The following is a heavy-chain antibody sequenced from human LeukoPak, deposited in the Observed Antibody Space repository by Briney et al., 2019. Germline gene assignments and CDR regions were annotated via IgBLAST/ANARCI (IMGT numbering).Heavy chain of an antibody. CDR2: TYYSGST. CDR1: GGSISSGGYY. CDR3: ARDRIQLWSSYFDY. J-gene: IGHJ4*02. V-gene: IGHV4-31*03. Sequence: PSETLSLTCTVSGGSISSGGYYWSWIRQHPGKGLEWIGYTYYSGSTYYNPSLKSRVTISVDTSKNQFSLKLSSVTAADTAVYYCARDRIQLWSSYFDYWGQGTLVTVSS. D-gene: IGHD5-18*01.